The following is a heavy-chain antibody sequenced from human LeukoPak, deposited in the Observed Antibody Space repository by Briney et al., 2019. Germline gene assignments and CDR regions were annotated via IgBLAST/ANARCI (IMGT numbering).Heavy chain of an antibody. CDR3: ARGRVSSSSWYSTYYYYFYMDV. Sequence: SETLSLTCTVSGGSISTNNYYWGWIRQPPGKGLEWIGSMHYSGSTYYNPSLKSRVTMSVDTSKNQFSLNLNSVTAADTAVYFCARGRVSSSSWYSTYYYYFYMDVWGKGTTVTVSS. CDR2: MHYSGST. V-gene: IGHV4-39*07. J-gene: IGHJ6*03. D-gene: IGHD6-13*01. CDR1: GGSISTNNYY.